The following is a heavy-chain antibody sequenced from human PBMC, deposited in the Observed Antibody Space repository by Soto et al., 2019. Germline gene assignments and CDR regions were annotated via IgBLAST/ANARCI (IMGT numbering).Heavy chain of an antibody. CDR3: ARVVGYHYGMDV. V-gene: IGHV4-4*02. J-gene: IGHJ6*02. Sequence: PSETLSLTCAVSGGTISISNWWICVRQPPGKGLEWIGEIYHSGSTNYNPSLKSRVTISVDKSKNQFSLKLSSVTAADTAVYYCARVVGYHYGMDVWGQGTTVTVSS. CDR2: IYHSGST. CDR1: GGTISISNW.